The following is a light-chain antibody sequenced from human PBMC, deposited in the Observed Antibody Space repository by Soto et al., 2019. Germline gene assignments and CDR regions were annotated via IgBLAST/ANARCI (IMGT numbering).Light chain of an antibody. CDR1: SSNIGAGYD. CDR3: QSSYSTLCGWV. Sequence: QSVLTQPPSVSGAPGQRVTISCTGSSSNIGAGYDVHWYQQLPGTAPKLLIYGNSNRPSGVPDRFSGSKSGTSASLAITGLQAEDEAAYYCQSSYSTLCGWVFGGGTKLTVL. J-gene: IGLJ3*02. CDR2: GNS. V-gene: IGLV1-40*01.